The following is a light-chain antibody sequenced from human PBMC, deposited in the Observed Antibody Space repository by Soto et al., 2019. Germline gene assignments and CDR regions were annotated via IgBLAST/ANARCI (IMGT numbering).Light chain of an antibody. CDR3: QQYNNWPLT. Sequence: EVVVTQSPATLSVSPGERVTLSCRASQSVSTNLAWYQQKPGQAPRHLIYGASTRATDIPARFSGSGSGTEFTLTTSSLQSEDLAVYYCQQYNNWPLTFGGGTKVEIK. CDR2: GAS. V-gene: IGKV3-15*01. CDR1: QSVSTN. J-gene: IGKJ4*01.